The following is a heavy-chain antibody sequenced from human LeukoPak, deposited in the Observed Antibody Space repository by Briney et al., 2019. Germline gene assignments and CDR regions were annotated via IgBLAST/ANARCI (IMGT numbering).Heavy chain of an antibody. CDR1: GGTFSSYA. J-gene: IGHJ4*01. V-gene: IGHV1-69*13. CDR2: IIPIFGTA. Sequence: APVKRSCATSGGTFSSYAISRVRHTPGQGLEWIGGIIPIFGTANYARRFRGRVPSNADESTSTAYMELSSLRSEDKDVYYCARGTYYYDSSIYLNYWG. D-gene: IGHD3-22*01. CDR3: ARGTYYYDSSIYLNY.